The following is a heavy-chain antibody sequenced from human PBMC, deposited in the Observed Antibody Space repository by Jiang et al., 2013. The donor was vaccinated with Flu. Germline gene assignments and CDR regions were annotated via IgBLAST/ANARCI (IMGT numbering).Heavy chain of an antibody. Sequence: GAEVKKPGASVKVSCKASGYTFTSYDINWVRQATGQGREWMGWMNPNSGNTGYAQKFQGRVTMTRNTSISTAYMELSSLRSEDTAVYYCARRPYGYHYYYGMDVWGQGTTVTVSS. J-gene: IGHJ6*02. D-gene: IGHD3-10*01. CDR3: ARRPYGYHYYYGMDV. CDR2: MNPNSGNT. CDR1: GYTFTSYD. V-gene: IGHV1-8*01.